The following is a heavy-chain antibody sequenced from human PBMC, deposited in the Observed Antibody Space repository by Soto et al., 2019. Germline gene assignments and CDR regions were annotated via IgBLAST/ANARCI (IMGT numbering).Heavy chain of an antibody. Sequence: QVQLQESGPGLVRPSQTLSLTCTVSGASINTHDYYWTWIRQHPVKGLEWIGYIFSSGTSFNNPSLRSRLSISIDTSTNHFSLDLNSVTAADTAVYYCARAVYGSGYFDNWGPGTLVTVSS. CDR3: ARAVYGSGYFDN. D-gene: IGHD3-10*01. CDR1: GASINTHDYY. CDR2: IFSSGTS. J-gene: IGHJ4*02. V-gene: IGHV4-31*03.